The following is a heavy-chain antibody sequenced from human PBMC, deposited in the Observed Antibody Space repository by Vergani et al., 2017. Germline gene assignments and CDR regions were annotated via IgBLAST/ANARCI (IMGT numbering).Heavy chain of an antibody. V-gene: IGHV1-2*04. J-gene: IGHJ6*03. CDR2: INPNSGGT. D-gene: IGHD2-15*01. CDR3: ARVEGYCSGGSCYYMDV. CDR1: GYTFTGYY. Sequence: QVQLVQSGAEVQKPGASVKVSCKASGYTFTGYYMHWVRQAPGQGLEWMGWINPNSGGTNYAQKFQGWVTMTRDTSISTAYMELSRLRSDDTAVYYCARVEGYCSGGSCYYMDVWGKGTTVTVSS.